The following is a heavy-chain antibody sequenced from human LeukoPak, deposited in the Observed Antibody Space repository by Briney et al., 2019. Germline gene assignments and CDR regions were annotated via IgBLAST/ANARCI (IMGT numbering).Heavy chain of an antibody. Sequence: SETLSLTCAVYGGSFTGYYWSWIRQPPGKGLEWIGEIHHSGSTTYNPSLKSRVTMSVDTSKNQFSLKLNSLTAADTAVYSCARGSVRGEFDPWGQGTLVTVSS. CDR1: GGSFTGYY. CDR3: ARGSVRGEFDP. J-gene: IGHJ5*02. CDR2: IHHSGST. V-gene: IGHV4-34*01. D-gene: IGHD3-10*01.